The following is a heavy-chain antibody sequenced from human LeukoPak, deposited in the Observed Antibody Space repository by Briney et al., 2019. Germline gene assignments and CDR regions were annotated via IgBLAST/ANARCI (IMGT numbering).Heavy chain of an antibody. Sequence: SVNVSCKSSGGTFLNYAISWVRHAPGQGLEWMGRIIPILGIANYAQKFKARVTLTADKSTCTAYMELNSQRHADTAVYYCARASQDYYGSGSYYRGGDAFDIWGQGTMVTVSS. CDR3: ARASQDYYGSGSYYRGGDAFDI. J-gene: IGHJ3*02. D-gene: IGHD3-10*01. V-gene: IGHV1-69*04. CDR2: IIPILGIA. CDR1: GGTFLNYA.